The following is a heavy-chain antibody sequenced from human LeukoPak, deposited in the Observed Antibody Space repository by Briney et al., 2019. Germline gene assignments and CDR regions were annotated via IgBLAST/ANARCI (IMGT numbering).Heavy chain of an antibody. D-gene: IGHD3-10*01. J-gene: IGHJ3*02. CDR1: GGSISSYY. CDR2: IYYSGST. V-gene: IGHV4-59*01. Sequence: SSETLSLTCTVSGGSISSYYWSWIRQPPGKGLEWIGYIYYSGSTNYNPSLKSRVTISVDTSKNQFSLKLSSVTAADTAVYYCARSYYGSGSYTIWGQGTMVTVSS. CDR3: ARSYYGSGSYTI.